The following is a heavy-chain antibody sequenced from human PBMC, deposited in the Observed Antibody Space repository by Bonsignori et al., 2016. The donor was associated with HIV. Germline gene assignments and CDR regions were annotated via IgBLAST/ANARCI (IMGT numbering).Heavy chain of an antibody. CDR3: ARERGEHVWGSYRSGWFDP. V-gene: IGHV4-61*02. J-gene: IGHJ5*02. D-gene: IGHD3-16*02. Sequence: WIRQPPGKGLEWIGRIYTSGSTNYNPSLKSRVTISVDTSKNQFSLKLTSVTAADTAVYYCARERGEHVWGSYRSGWFDPWGQGTLVTVSS. CDR2: IYTSGST.